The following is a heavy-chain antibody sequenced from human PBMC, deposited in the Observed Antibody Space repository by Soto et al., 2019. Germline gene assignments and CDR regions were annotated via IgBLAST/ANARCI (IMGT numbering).Heavy chain of an antibody. V-gene: IGHV4-4*07. J-gene: IGHJ5*02. CDR3: ARDQGVVVTADNWFDP. CDR1: GGSITDYS. Sequence: SETLSLTCTVSGGSITDYSWVWIRQPAGKGLEWIGRIFSSGSTNYNPSLKGRITMSLDTSENQFSLKLNSATATDTAVYFCARDQGVVVTADNWFDPWGQGILVTVSS. CDR2: IFSSGST. D-gene: IGHD2-21*02.